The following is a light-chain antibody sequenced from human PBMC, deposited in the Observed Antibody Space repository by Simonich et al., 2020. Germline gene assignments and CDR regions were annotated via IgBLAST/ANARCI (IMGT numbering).Light chain of an antibody. J-gene: IGKJ3*01. Sequence: DIVMTQSPDSLAVSLGERATINCKSSQSVLYSSNNKNYLAWYQQKPGQPPKLRIYWASTRESGFPDRFSGSGSGTDFTLTISSLQAEDVAVYYCQQYYSTPPITFGPGTKVDIK. CDR1: QSVLYSSNNKNY. V-gene: IGKV4-1*01. CDR2: WAS. CDR3: QQYYSTPPIT.